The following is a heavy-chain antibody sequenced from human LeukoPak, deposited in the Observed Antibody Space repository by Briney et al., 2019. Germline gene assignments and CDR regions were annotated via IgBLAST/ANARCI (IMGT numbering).Heavy chain of an antibody. CDR3: ARARRIAARLAFDY. Sequence: ASVKVSCKASGGTFSSYAISWVRQAPGQGLEWMGRIIPILGIANYAQKFQGRVTITTDESTSTAYMELSSLRSEDTAVYYCARARRIAARLAFDYWGQGTLVTVSS. CDR2: IIPILGIA. J-gene: IGHJ4*02. V-gene: IGHV1-69*04. CDR1: GGTFSSYA. D-gene: IGHD6-6*01.